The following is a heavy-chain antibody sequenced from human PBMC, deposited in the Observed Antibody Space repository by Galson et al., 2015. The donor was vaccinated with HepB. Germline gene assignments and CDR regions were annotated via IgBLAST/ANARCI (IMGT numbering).Heavy chain of an antibody. V-gene: IGHV3-23*01. J-gene: IGHJ4*02. Sequence: SLRLSCAASGFTFSSYAMSWVRQAPGKGLEWVSTISGSGDSTYYADSVKGRFTISRDSSKSTLYLQMNSLRAEDTAVYYCAKDYVRGVMNDYFDYWGQGTLVTVSS. CDR3: AKDYVRGVMNDYFDY. CDR2: ISGSGDST. D-gene: IGHD3-10*02. CDR1: GFTFSSYA.